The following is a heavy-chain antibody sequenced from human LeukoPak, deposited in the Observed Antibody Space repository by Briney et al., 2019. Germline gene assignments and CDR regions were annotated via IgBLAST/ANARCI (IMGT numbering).Heavy chain of an antibody. CDR3: AKDLQQWPA. V-gene: IGHV3-21*04. D-gene: IGHD6-19*01. CDR2: FTSRSRSI. J-gene: IGHJ4*02. CDR1: GFTFSSYS. Sequence: GGSLRLSCVASGFTFSSYSMTWVRQAPRKGLEWLSSFTSRSRSIYYADSVKGRFTISRDNSKNTLYLQMNSLRAEDTAVYYCAKDLQQWPAWGQGTLVTVSS.